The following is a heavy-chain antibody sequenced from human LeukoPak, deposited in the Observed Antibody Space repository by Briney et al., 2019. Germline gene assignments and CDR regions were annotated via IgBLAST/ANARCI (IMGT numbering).Heavy chain of an antibody. D-gene: IGHD2-21*01. CDR1: GFTFSSYA. Sequence: GGSLRLSCAASGFTFSSYAMSWVRQAPGKGLEWVSAISGSGGSTYYADSVKGRFTISRDNSKNTLFLQMNSLRAEDSAVYYCAKDYVVGSIDYWGQGTLVTVSS. J-gene: IGHJ4*02. CDR3: AKDYVVGSIDY. V-gene: IGHV3-23*01. CDR2: ISGSGGST.